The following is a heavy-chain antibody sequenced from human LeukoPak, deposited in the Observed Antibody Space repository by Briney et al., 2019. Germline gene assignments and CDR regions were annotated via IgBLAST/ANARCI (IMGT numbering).Heavy chain of an antibody. D-gene: IGHD3-10*01. CDR1: GGSFSGYY. CDR2: INHSGST. CDR3: ERVAADGSGFLFDY. J-gene: IGHJ4*02. Sequence: SETLSLTCAVYGGSFSGYYWSWIRQPPGKGLEWIGEINHSGSTNYNPSLKSRVTISVDTSKNQFSLKLSSVTAADTAVYYCERVAADGSGFLFDYWGQGTLVTVSS. V-gene: IGHV4-34*01.